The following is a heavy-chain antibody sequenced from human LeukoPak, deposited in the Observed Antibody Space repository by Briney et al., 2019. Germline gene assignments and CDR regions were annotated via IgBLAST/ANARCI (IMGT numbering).Heavy chain of an antibody. D-gene: IGHD6-19*01. CDR1: GFAVSSNY. J-gene: IGHJ4*02. CDR3: AKERSLEIAVAGTIFDY. V-gene: IGHV3-66*01. CDR2: IYSGGDT. Sequence: GGSLRLSCAASGFAVSSNYMGWVRQAPGKGLEWVSVIYSGGDTYYADSVKGRFTISRDNSKNMIYLEMSSLKAEDTAVYYCAKERSLEIAVAGTIFDYWGQGTLVTVSS.